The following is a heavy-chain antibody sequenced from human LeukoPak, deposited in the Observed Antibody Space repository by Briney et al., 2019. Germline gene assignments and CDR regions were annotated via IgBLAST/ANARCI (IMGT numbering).Heavy chain of an antibody. CDR1: GFTFTNYW. CDR2: LPPDELGI. V-gene: IGHV3-74*01. Sequence: GGSLRLSCAASGFTFTNYWMHWVRQAPGMGLVWVSRLPPDELGIIYADSVKGRFTISRDNSKNTLYLQMNSLRAEDTAVYYCARHRGRPGDYWGQGTLVTVSS. CDR3: ARHRGRPGDY. D-gene: IGHD3-16*01. J-gene: IGHJ4*02.